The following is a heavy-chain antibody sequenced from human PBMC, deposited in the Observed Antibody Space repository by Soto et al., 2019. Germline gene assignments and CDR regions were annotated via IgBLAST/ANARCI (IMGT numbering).Heavy chain of an antibody. Sequence: GESLKISCAASGFTFSSYAMSWVRQAPGKGLEWVSAISGSGGSTYYADSVKGRFTISRDNSKNTLYLQMNSLRAEDTAVYYCAKSSIAARPYYFDYWGQGTLVTVSS. J-gene: IGHJ4*02. D-gene: IGHD6-6*01. V-gene: IGHV3-23*01. CDR3: AKSSIAARPYYFDY. CDR1: GFTFSSYA. CDR2: ISGSGGST.